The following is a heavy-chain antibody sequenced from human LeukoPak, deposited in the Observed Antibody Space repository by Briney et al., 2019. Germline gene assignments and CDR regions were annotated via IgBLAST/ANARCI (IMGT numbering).Heavy chain of an antibody. J-gene: IGHJ4*02. CDR2: ISSGSGTI. Sequence: GGSLRLSGAASRFTFSSYSMNWVRQAPGKGLEWVSYISSGSGTIYYADSVKGRFTISRDNAKNSLYLQMNSLRDEDTAVYYCARDRGSNFLDYFDSWGQGTLVTVSS. CDR1: RFTFSSYS. CDR3: ARDRGSNFLDYFDS. D-gene: IGHD4/OR15-4a*01. V-gene: IGHV3-48*02.